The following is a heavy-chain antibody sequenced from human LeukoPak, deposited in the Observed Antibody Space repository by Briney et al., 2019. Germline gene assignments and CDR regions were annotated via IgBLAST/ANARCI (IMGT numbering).Heavy chain of an antibody. CDR2: INPTGGST. CDR1: GYTFTSYY. Sequence: ASVKVSCKASGYTFTSYYMHWVRQAPGQGLEWMGLINPTGGSTGYAQKFQGRVTMTRDMSTSTDYMELSSLRSEDTAIYYCARDNSVGNNAWWFDPWGQGTLVTVSS. J-gene: IGHJ5*02. CDR3: ARDNSVGNNAWWFDP. V-gene: IGHV1-46*01. D-gene: IGHD1-26*01.